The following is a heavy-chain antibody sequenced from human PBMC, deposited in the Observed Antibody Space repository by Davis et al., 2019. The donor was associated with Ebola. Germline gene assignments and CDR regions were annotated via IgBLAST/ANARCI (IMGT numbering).Heavy chain of an antibody. CDR1: GFTFSSYA. J-gene: IGHJ2*01. Sequence: GESLKISCAASGFTFSSYAMHFXXXXXGKGLEWVALISYDGSNKYYADSVKGRFTISRDNSKNTLYLQMSSLRAEDTAVYYCARDLPGGDWYFDLWGRGTLVTVSS. CDR3: ARDLPGGDWYFDL. CDR2: ISYDGSNK. V-gene: IGHV3-30*04. D-gene: IGHD1-14*01.